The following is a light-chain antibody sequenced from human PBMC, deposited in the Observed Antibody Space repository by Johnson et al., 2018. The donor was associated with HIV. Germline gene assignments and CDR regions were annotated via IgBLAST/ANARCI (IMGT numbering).Light chain of an antibody. Sequence: QSVLTQPPSVSAAPGQKVTISCSGSSSKIGNNYVSWYQQLPGTAPKLIIYDNNRRPSGTPDRFSGSKSGTSATLGITGLQTGDEADYYCGTWDSSLNSCVFGTGTKVTVL. CDR3: GTWDSSLNSCV. V-gene: IGLV1-51*01. J-gene: IGLJ1*01. CDR2: DNN. CDR1: SSKIGNNY.